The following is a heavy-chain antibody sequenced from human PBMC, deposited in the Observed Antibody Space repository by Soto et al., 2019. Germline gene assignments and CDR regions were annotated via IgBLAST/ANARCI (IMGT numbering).Heavy chain of an antibody. Sequence: GGSLRLSCAASGFTFSSYAMHWVRQAPGKGLEWVAVISYDGSNKYYADSVKGRFTISRDNSKNTLYLQMNSLRAEDTAVYYCARDQGSGYSYGSFDYWGQGTLVTVSS. J-gene: IGHJ4*02. CDR1: GFTFSSYA. CDR3: ARDQGSGYSYGSFDY. V-gene: IGHV3-30-3*01. CDR2: ISYDGSNK. D-gene: IGHD5-18*01.